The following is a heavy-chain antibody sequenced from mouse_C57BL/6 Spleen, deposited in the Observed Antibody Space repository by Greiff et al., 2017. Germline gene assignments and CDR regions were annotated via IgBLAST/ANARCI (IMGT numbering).Heavy chain of an antibody. CDR2: IDPSDSYT. D-gene: IGHD1-1*01. J-gene: IGHJ3*01. Sequence: QVQLQQPGAELVMPGASVKLSCKASGYTFTSYWMHWVKQRPGQGLEWIGEIDPSDSYTNYNQKFKGKSTLTVDKSSSTAYMQLSSLTSEDSAVYYCAREGYGSRYWFAYWGQGTLVTVSA. V-gene: IGHV1-69*01. CDR1: GYTFTSYW. CDR3: AREGYGSRYWFAY.